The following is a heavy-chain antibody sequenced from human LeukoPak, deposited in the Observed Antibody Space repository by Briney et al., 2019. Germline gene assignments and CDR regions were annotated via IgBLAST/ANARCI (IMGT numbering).Heavy chain of an antibody. Sequence: SETLSLTCTVSGGSISSYYWSWIRQPPGKGLEWIGYIHSSGSTNYNPSLKSRVTISVDTSKNQFSLKLSSVTAADTAVYYCARRHDSSGYYYFDYWGQGTLVTVSS. V-gene: IGHV4-59*08. CDR1: GGSISSYY. CDR2: IHSSGST. CDR3: ARRHDSSGYYYFDY. D-gene: IGHD3-22*01. J-gene: IGHJ4*02.